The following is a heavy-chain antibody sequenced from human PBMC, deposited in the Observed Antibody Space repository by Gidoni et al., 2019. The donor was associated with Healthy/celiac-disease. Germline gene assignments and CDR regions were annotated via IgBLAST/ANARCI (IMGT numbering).Heavy chain of an antibody. CDR2: IIPIFGTA. J-gene: IGHJ6*02. CDR3: ARDLSNYYDSSGYPYYYYGMDV. D-gene: IGHD3-22*01. Sequence: QVQLVQSGAEVKKPGSSVKVSCKASGGTFSSYAISWLRQAPGQGLEWMGGIIPIFGTANYAQKFQGRVTITADESTSTAYMELSSLRSEDTAVYYCARDLSNYYDSSGYPYYYYGMDVWGQGTTVTVSS. V-gene: IGHV1-69*01. CDR1: GGTFSSYA.